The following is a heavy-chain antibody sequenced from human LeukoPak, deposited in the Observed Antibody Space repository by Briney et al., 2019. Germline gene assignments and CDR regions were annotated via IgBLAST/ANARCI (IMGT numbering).Heavy chain of an antibody. D-gene: IGHD6-13*01. CDR1: GFTFSSCS. CDR2: ISSSSSYI. CDR3: ASASAAAGAFDY. Sequence: GGSLRLSCAASGFTFSSCSMNWVRQAPGKGLEWVSSISSSSSYIYYADSVKGRFTISRDNAKNSLYLQMNSLRAEDTAVYYCASASAAAGAFDYWGQGTLVTVST. V-gene: IGHV3-21*01. J-gene: IGHJ4*02.